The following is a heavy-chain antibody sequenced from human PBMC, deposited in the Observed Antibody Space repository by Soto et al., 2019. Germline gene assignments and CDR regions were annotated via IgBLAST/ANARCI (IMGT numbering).Heavy chain of an antibody. D-gene: IGHD3-22*01. V-gene: IGHV3-43D*04. CDR3: AKSLYYYDSSPLDH. J-gene: IGHJ4*02. Sequence: GGSLRLSCAAAGFDFEDYAMHWVRPVPGKGLEWVSLTNTDGTDSYYMDSVKGRFTISRDNAKSTLYLQMDRLRPEDTALYFCAKSLYYYDSSPLDHWGQGTLVTVSS. CDR1: GFDFEDYA. CDR2: TNTDGTDS.